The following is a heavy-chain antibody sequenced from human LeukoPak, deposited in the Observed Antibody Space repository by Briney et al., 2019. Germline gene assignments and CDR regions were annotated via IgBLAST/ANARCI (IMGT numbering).Heavy chain of an antibody. CDR3: ARSILLWFGELSYFDY. CDR1: GGSISSYY. Sequence: PSETLSLTCTVSGGSISSYYWSWIRQPPGKGLEWIGYIYYSGSTNYNPSLKSRVTISVDTSKNQFSLKLSSVTAADTAVYYCARSILLWFGELSYFDYWGQGTLVTVSS. J-gene: IGHJ4*02. V-gene: IGHV4-59*01. CDR2: IYYSGST. D-gene: IGHD3-10*01.